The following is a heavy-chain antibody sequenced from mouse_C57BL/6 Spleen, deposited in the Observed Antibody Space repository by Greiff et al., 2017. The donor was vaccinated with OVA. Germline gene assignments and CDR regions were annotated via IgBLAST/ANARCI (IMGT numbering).Heavy chain of an antibody. CDR3: ARVITTVVATDFDV. Sequence: QVQLKQPGAELVKPGASVKLSCKASGYTFTSYWMHWVKQRPGQGLEWIGMIHPNSGSTNYNEKFKSKATLTVDKSSSTAYMQLSSLTSEDSAVYYCARVITTVVATDFDVWGTGTTVTVSS. V-gene: IGHV1-64*01. D-gene: IGHD1-1*01. CDR1: GYTFTSYW. J-gene: IGHJ1*03. CDR2: IHPNSGST.